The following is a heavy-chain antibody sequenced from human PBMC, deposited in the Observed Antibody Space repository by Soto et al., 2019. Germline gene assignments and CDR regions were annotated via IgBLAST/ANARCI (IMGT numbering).Heavy chain of an antibody. J-gene: IGHJ4*02. D-gene: IGHD3-9*01. V-gene: IGHV4-39*01. CDR1: GGSISRSSYY. CDR2: IYYSGST. Sequence: SETLSLTCTVSGGSISRSSYYWGWFRQHPGKGLEWIGSIYYSGSTYYNPSLKSRVTISVDTSKNQFSLKLSSVTAADTAVYYCARGDYDILTGYQYYFDYWGQGTLVTVSS. CDR3: ARGDYDILTGYQYYFDY.